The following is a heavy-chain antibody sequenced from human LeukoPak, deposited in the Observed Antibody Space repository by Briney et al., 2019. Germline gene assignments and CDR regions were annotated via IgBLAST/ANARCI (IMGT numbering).Heavy chain of an antibody. D-gene: IGHD3-10*01. Sequence: ASVKVSCKASGDSFTSYYMHWVRQAPGQGLEWMGIINPSGGSTSYAQKFQGRVTMTRDMSTSTVYMELSSLRSEDTAVYYCAREVLGARFDYWGQGTLVTVSS. V-gene: IGHV1-46*01. J-gene: IGHJ4*02. CDR3: AREVLGARFDY. CDR2: INPSGGST. CDR1: GDSFTSYY.